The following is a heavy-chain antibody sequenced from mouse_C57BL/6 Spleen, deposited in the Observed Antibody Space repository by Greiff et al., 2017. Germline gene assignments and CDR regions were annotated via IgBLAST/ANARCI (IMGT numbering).Heavy chain of an antibody. CDR1: GYTFTDYE. Sequence: QVQLQQSGAELVRPGASVTLSCKASGYTFTDYEMHWVKQTPVHGLEWIGAIDPETGGTAYNQKFKGKAILTADKSSSTAYMELRSLTSEASAVYYCTNDYDEDFDYWGQGTTLTVSS. CDR2: IDPETGGT. V-gene: IGHV1-15*01. J-gene: IGHJ2*01. D-gene: IGHD2-4*01. CDR3: TNDYDEDFDY.